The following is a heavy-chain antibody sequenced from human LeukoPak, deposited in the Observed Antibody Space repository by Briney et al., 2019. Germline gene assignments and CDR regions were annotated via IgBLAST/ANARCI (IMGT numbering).Heavy chain of an antibody. CDR2: IKQDGSEK. J-gene: IGHJ3*02. CDR3: ASAYSSGWYGRDAFDI. CDR1: GFIISNYW. D-gene: IGHD6-19*01. Sequence: GGSLRLSCVASGFIISNYWMNWVRQAPGKGLEWVANIKQDGSEKYYVDSVKGRFTISRDNAKNSLYLQMNNLRVEDTAVYYCASAYSSGWYGRDAFDIWGQGTTVTVSS. V-gene: IGHV3-7*01.